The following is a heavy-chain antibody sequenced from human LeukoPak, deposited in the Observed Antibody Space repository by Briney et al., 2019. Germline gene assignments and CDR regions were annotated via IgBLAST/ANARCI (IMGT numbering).Heavy chain of an antibody. J-gene: IGHJ4*02. CDR3: ARDLPTRDYYDSSGYYRY. D-gene: IGHD3-22*01. CDR1: GYTFTSYG. CDR2: ISAYNGNT. Sequence: GASVKVSCKASGYTFTSYGISWVRQAPGQGLEWMGWISAYNGNTNYAQKLQGRVTMTTDISTSTAYMELRSLRSDDTAVYYCARDLPTRDYYDSSGYYRYWGQGTLVTVSS. V-gene: IGHV1-18*01.